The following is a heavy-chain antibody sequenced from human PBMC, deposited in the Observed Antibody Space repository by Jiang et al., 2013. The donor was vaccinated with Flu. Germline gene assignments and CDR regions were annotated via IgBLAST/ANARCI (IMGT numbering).Heavy chain of an antibody. Sequence: WLGRTYYRSKWYNDYAVSVKSRITINPDTSKNQFSLQLNSVTPEDTAVYYCARGMNGSGSYASWGQGTLVTVSS. V-gene: IGHV6-1*01. J-gene: IGHJ5*02. D-gene: IGHD3-10*01. CDR3: ARGMNGSGSYAS. CDR2: TYYRSKWYN.